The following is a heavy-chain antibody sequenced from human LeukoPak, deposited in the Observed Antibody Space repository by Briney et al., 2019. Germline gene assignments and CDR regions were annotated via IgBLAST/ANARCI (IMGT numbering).Heavy chain of an antibody. CDR1: GYTFTSYY. CDR2: INPSGGST. D-gene: IGHD3-10*01. V-gene: IGHV1-46*01. CDR3: ARDGRASTVRGAYYYYYVDV. Sequence: ASVKVSCKASGYTFTSYYMHWVRQAPGQGLEWMGIINPSGGSTSYAQKFQGRVTMTRDTSTSTVYMELSSLRSEDTAVYYCARDGRASTVRGAYYYYYVDVWGKGTTVTVSS. J-gene: IGHJ6*03.